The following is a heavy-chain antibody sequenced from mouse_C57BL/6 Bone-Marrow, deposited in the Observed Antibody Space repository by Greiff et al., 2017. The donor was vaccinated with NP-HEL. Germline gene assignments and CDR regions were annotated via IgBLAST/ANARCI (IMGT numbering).Heavy chain of an antibody. Sequence: VQLKQSGPELVKPGASVKISCKASGYSFTDYNMNWVKQSNGKSLEWIGVINPNYGTTSYNQKFKGKATLTVDQSSSTAYMQLNSMTSEDAAVYYCASSYDFRQGFAYWGKGTLVTGSA. CDR2: INPNYGTT. D-gene: IGHD2-4*01. J-gene: IGHJ3*01. V-gene: IGHV1-39*01. CDR1: GYSFTDYN. CDR3: ASSYDFRQGFAY.